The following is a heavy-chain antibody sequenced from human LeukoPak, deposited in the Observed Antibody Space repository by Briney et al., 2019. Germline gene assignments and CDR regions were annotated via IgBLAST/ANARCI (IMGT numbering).Heavy chain of an antibody. D-gene: IGHD3-9*01. Sequence: GGSLRLSCAASGFTFSSYGMHWVRQAPGKGLEWVAVISYDGSNKYYADSVKGRFTISRDNSKNTLYLQMNSLRAEDTAVYYCAKDLDMYDILTPDYWGQGTLVTVSS. V-gene: IGHV3-30*18. CDR1: GFTFSSYG. CDR3: AKDLDMYDILTPDY. J-gene: IGHJ4*02. CDR2: ISYDGSNK.